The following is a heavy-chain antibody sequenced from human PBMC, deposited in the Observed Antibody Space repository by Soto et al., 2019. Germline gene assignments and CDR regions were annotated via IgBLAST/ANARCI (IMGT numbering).Heavy chain of an antibody. Sequence: QLLESGGGLVQPGGSVRLSCAASGFTFSSHAMSWVRQAPGKGLEWVSGISGSGGGTYYADSVKGRFTISRDNSKNTLFLQMDSLRAEDTAVYYCAKEVGIAGADTRGDFDYWGQGTLVTVSS. J-gene: IGHJ4*02. CDR1: GFTFSSHA. V-gene: IGHV3-23*01. CDR3: AKEVGIAGADTRGDFDY. D-gene: IGHD6-13*01. CDR2: ISGSGGGT.